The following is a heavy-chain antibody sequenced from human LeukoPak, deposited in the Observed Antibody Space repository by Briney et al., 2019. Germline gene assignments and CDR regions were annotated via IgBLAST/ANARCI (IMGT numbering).Heavy chain of an antibody. J-gene: IGHJ6*02. CDR2: ISSSGSTI. CDR3: ARDYYGDYAYYGMDV. D-gene: IGHD4-17*01. CDR1: EFTFSDYY. V-gene: IGHV3-11*01. Sequence: PGGSLGLSCAASEFTFSDYYMSWIRQAPGKGLKWVSYISSSGSTIYYADSVKGRFTISRDSAKNSLYLQMNSLRAEDTAVYYCARDYYGDYAYYGMDVWGQGTTVTVSS.